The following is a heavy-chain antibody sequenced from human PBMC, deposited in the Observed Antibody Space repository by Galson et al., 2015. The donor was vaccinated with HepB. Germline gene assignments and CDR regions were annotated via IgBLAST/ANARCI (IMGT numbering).Heavy chain of an antibody. CDR2: ISAYNRKT. CDR1: GYTFSTYS. D-gene: IGHD2-15*01. V-gene: IGHV1-18*01. J-gene: IGHJ5*02. CDR3: ARGALVVGVAATLNNWFDP. Sequence: SVKVSCKVSGYTFSTYSVTWVRQAPGQGLEWMGWISAYNRKTNYAQNFQGRVSMTTDTSTSTVYMELRRLRSDDTAIYYCARGALVVGVAATLNNWFDPWGQGTLVTVSS.